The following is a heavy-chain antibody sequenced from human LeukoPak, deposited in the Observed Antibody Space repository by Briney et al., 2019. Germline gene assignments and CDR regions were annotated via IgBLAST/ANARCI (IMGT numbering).Heavy chain of an antibody. V-gene: IGHV3-21*01. CDR2: ISSSSSYI. CDR1: GFTFSSYS. Sequence: GGSLRLSCAASGFTFSSYSMNWVRQAPGKGLEWVSSISSSSSYIYYADSVKGRFTISRDNAKNSLYLQMNSLRAEDTAVYYCARDYPDLSYYYDSSGYWPSAFDIWGQGTMVTVSS. CDR3: ARDYPDLSYYYDSSGYWPSAFDI. D-gene: IGHD3-22*01. J-gene: IGHJ3*02.